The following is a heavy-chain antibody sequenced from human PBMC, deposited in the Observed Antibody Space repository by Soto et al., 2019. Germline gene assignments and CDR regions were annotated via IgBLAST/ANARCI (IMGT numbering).Heavy chain of an antibody. D-gene: IGHD2-2*02. Sequence: GGSLRLSCAASGFTFSSYAMHWFRQAPGKGLELVAVISYDGSNKYYADSVKGRFTISRDNSKNTLYLQMNSLRAEDTAVYYCARSYAIQDWFDPWGQGTLVTVSS. CDR2: ISYDGSNK. CDR3: ARSYAIQDWFDP. J-gene: IGHJ5*02. V-gene: IGHV3-30-3*01. CDR1: GFTFSSYA.